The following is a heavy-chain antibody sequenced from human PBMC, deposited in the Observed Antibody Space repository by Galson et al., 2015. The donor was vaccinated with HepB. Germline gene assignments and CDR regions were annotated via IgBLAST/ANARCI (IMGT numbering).Heavy chain of an antibody. CDR2: FDHEDGET. Sequence: SVKVSCKVSGSTLNEVSMHWVRQAPGGGLEWMGGFDHEDGETIHAQKFQGRVTMTEDTSRGTAYMELTGLRSEDTAVYYCAAVENCSGASCYAGLDFWGQGTLVIVSS. V-gene: IGHV1-24*01. J-gene: IGHJ4*02. D-gene: IGHD2-2*01. CDR1: GSTLNEVS. CDR3: AAVENCSGASCYAGLDF.